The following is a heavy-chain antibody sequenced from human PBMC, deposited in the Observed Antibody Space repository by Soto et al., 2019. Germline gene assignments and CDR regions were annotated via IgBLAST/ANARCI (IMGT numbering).Heavy chain of an antibody. CDR2: IRAYDDNT. Sequence: QAQLVQSGPEVKKPGASVKVSCKASGYRFTSYGISWVRPAPGQGLEWLGWIRAYDDNTKYAQTLQGRVSMSTDTSTSTAYMEVRSLRSDVTVMYYCARGGYYDRSGSRNYHYYCMNVWGQGTTVTVSS. J-gene: IGHJ6*02. D-gene: IGHD3-22*01. CDR3: ARGGYYDRSGSRNYHYYCMNV. CDR1: GYRFTSYG. V-gene: IGHV1-18*01.